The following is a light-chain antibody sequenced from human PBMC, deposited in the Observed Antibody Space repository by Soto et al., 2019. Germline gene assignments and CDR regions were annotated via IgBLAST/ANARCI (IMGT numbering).Light chain of an antibody. CDR3: QLYDIFSLT. CDR2: KAS. CDR1: QSISSW. V-gene: IGKV1-5*03. Sequence: DIQMTQSPSTLSASVGDRVTITCRASQSISSWLAWYQQKPGKAPKRLIYKASTLESGIPSRFSGGGSGTEFTLTISSLQPDDFATYYCQLYDIFSLTFGGGTKVEVK. J-gene: IGKJ4*01.